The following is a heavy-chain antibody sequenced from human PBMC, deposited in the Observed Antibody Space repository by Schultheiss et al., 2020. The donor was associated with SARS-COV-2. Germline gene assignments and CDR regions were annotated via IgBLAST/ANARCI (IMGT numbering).Heavy chain of an antibody. D-gene: IGHD4-23*01. Sequence: SETLSLTCTVSGGSISSYYWSWIRQPPGKGLEWIGEINHSGSTNYNPSLKSRVTISVDTSKNQFSLKLSSVTAADTAVYYCAGGWAVVNFDYWGQGTLVTVSS. CDR3: AGGWAVVNFDY. J-gene: IGHJ4*02. V-gene: IGHV4-34*01. CDR1: GGSISSYY. CDR2: INHSGST.